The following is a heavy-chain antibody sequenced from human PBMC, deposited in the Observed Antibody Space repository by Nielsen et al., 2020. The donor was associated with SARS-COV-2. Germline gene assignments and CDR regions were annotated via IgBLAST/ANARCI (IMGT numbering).Heavy chain of an antibody. CDR1: GFTFSSYI. J-gene: IGHJ4*01. Sequence: LSLTCAASGFTFSSYIMHWVRQAPGKGLEWVASTSFDGSEEFHTDSVKGRFTISRDNSKNTLYLQMNVLRVEDTAVCYCARELARGFDYWGLGTLVTVSS. CDR3: ARELARGFDY. CDR2: TSFDGSEE. V-gene: IGHV3-30*04. D-gene: IGHD6-13*01.